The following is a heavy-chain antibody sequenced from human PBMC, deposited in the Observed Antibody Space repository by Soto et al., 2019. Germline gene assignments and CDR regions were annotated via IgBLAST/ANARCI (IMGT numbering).Heavy chain of an antibody. CDR1: GYTFTSYG. Sequence: ASVKVSCKAFGYTFTSYGINWVRQAPGQGLEWMGWISTYSGDTNLAQKFQDRLTMTTDTSTTTVYMELRSLRPDDTTVYYCARDQHRHLETFDYWGLGTLVTVSS. J-gene: IGHJ4*02. CDR3: ARDQHRHLETFDY. V-gene: IGHV1-18*01. CDR2: ISTYSGDT.